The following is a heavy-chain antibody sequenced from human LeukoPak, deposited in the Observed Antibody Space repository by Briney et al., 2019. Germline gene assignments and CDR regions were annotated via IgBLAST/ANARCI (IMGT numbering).Heavy chain of an antibody. CDR3: ARQDGSGTYYFDS. J-gene: IGHJ4*01. CDR1: GYIFTNYW. D-gene: IGHD3-10*01. Sequence: ESLKIPCKASGYIFTNYWIAWVRQMPGKGLEWMGIIYPGDSDTRYSPSFQGQVTILADKSISTAYLQWSSLKASDTAMYYCARQDGSGTYYFDSWGHGTLVTVSS. CDR2: IYPGDSDT. V-gene: IGHV5-51*01.